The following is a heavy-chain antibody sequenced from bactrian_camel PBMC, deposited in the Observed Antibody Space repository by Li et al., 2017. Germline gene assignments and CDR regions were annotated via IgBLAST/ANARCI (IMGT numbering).Heavy chain of an antibody. CDR2: IDRDGRT. CDR3: AGAPLVHNPTEPYEYNY. CDR1: GLETRRNYI. J-gene: IGHJ4*01. Sequence: VQLVESGGGSALAGGSLRLSCTASGLETRRNYIMGWFRQAPGKEREGVTEREGVAAIDRDGRTTYSDFVKGRFTISKDKDKNTLYLQMNKLEPEDTGTYYCAGAPLVHNPTEPYEYNYWGQGTQVTVS. V-gene: IGHV3S55*01. D-gene: IGHD6*01.